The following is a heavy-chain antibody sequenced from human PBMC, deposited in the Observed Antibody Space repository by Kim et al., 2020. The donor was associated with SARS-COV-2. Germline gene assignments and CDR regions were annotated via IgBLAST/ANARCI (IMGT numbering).Heavy chain of an antibody. CDR2: INGGAGGA. V-gene: IGHV3-23*01. D-gene: IGHD3-16*01. J-gene: IGHJ4*02. CDR3: VKGLGERDGSFEY. CDR1: GFIFSNYA. Sequence: GGSLRLSCAASGFIFSNYAVSWVRQAPGKGLEWVSGINGGAGGAFYADSVKGRFTLSRDNSMNTAFLQMNSLRVEDAAVYYCVKGLGERDGSFEYCGQGT.